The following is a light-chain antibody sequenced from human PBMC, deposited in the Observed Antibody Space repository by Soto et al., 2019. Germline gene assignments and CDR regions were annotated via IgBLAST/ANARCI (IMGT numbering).Light chain of an antibody. J-gene: IGLJ3*02. Sequence: QSALTQPASVSGSRGQSITISYTGTSNNVGSYNFVSWYRQYPSKAPELIIYEVSQRPSTFFNRFSGSKSGNTASLTISGLQSDDEADYYCCSYAGNNALVFGGGTKLTVL. CDR3: CSYAGNNALV. CDR2: EVS. V-gene: IGLV2-23*02. CDR1: SNNVGSYNF.